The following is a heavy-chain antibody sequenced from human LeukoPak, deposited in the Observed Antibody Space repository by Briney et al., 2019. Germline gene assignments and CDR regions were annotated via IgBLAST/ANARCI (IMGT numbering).Heavy chain of an antibody. V-gene: IGHV3-21*01. CDR1: GFTFSSYS. CDR3: AKSPHPWYSSGWYYFDY. Sequence: GGSLRLSCAASGFTFSSYSMNWVRQAPGKGLEWVSSSSSSSYIYYADSVKGRFTISRDNAKNSLYLQMNSLRAEDTAVYYCAKSPHPWYSSGWYYFDYWGQGTLVTVSS. D-gene: IGHD6-19*01. J-gene: IGHJ4*02. CDR2: SSSSSYI.